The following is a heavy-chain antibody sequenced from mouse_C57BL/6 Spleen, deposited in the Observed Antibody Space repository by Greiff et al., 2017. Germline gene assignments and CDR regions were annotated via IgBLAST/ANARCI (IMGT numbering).Heavy chain of an antibody. CDR3: ASAYGSSWEAY. CDR1: GYTFTSYW. V-gene: IGHV1-61*01. J-gene: IGHJ3*01. Sequence: VQLQQPGAELVRPGSSVKLSCKASGYTFTSYWMDWVKQRPGQGLEWIGNIYPSDSETHYNQKFKDKATLTVDKSSSTAYMQLSSLTSEDSAVYYCASAYGSSWEAYWGQGTLVTVSA. CDR2: IYPSDSET. D-gene: IGHD1-1*01.